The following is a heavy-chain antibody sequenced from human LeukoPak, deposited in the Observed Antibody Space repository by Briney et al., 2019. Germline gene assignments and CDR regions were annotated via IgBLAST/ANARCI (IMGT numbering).Heavy chain of an antibody. V-gene: IGHV1-2*06. CDR3: ARSTGHYFDY. CDR2: INPNSGGT. J-gene: IGHJ4*02. D-gene: IGHD2-8*02. CDR1: GYTFTDYY. Sequence: ASVKVSCKASGYTFTDYYMHWVRQAPGQGLEWMGRINPNSGGTNYAQKFQGRVTMTRDTSISTAYMDLSSLRSDDTAAYYCARSTGHYFDYWGQGILVTASS.